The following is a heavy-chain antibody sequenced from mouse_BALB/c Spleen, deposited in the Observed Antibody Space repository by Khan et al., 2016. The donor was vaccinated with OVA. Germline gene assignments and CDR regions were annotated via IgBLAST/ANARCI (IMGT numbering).Heavy chain of an antibody. Sequence: IQLVQSGPELMKPGASVKISCKASGYSFTTYYMHWVKQSHGKSLEWIGYIDPFNGGNDYNQTFKGKATLTVDKSSSTAYMHRSSLTAEDSAVYYCARGTFDYWGQGTLVTVSA. D-gene: IGHD3-3*01. J-gene: IGHJ3*01. CDR2: IDPFNGGN. V-gene: IGHV1S135*01. CDR1: GYSFTTYY. CDR3: ARGTFDY.